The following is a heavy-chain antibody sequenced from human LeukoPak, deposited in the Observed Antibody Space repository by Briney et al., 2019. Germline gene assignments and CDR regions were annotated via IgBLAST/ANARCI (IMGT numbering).Heavy chain of an antibody. CDR3: ARVWRVGWYYFDY. CDR1: GGTFSGYA. Sequence: SVKVSCKASGGTFSGYAISWVRQAPGQGLEWMGGIIPIFGTANYAQKFQGRVTITADKSTSTAYMELSSLRSEDTAVYYCARVWRVGWYYFDYWGQGTLVTVSS. D-gene: IGHD6-19*01. J-gene: IGHJ4*02. CDR2: IIPIFGTA. V-gene: IGHV1-69*06.